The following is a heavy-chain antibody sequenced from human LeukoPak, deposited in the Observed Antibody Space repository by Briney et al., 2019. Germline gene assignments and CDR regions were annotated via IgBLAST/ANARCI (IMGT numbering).Heavy chain of an antibody. CDR2: ISSSSSTI. Sequence: GSLRLSCAASGFTFSSYSMNWVRQAPGKGLEWVSYISSSSSTIYYADSVKGRFTISRDNAKNSLYLQMNSLRAEDTAVYYCASNIAVDAYGMDVWGQGTTVTVFS. CDR3: ASNIAVDAYGMDV. V-gene: IGHV3-48*04. CDR1: GFTFSSYS. D-gene: IGHD6-19*01. J-gene: IGHJ6*02.